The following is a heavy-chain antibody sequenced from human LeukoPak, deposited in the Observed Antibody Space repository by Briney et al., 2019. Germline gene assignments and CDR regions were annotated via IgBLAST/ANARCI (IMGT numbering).Heavy chain of an antibody. Sequence: GGSLRLSCAASGFTFSNYAMHWVRQAPGKELEWVALISYDGSNRDYADSVKGRFTISRDDSKNTLYLQMNSLRAEDTAVYYCAKDTAFSGWYSNWFDPWGQGTLVTVSS. CDR3: AKDTAFSGWYSNWFDP. D-gene: IGHD6-19*01. CDR1: GFTFSNYA. V-gene: IGHV3-30*04. J-gene: IGHJ5*02. CDR2: ISYDGSNR.